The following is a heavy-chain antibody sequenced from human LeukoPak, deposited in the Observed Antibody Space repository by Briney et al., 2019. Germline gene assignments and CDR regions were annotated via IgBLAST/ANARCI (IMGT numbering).Heavy chain of an antibody. CDR2: IYPGDSDT. CDR1: GYSFTSYW. D-gene: IGHD6-6*01. V-gene: IGHV5-51*01. CDR3: AAGSSWVAARPYYYYGMDV. J-gene: IGHJ6*02. Sequence: GESLNISCKGSGYSFTSYWIGWVRQMPGKGLEWMGIIYPGDSDTRYSPSFQGQVTISADKSISTAYLQWSSLKASDTAMYYCAAGSSWVAARPYYYYGMDVWGQGTTVTVSS.